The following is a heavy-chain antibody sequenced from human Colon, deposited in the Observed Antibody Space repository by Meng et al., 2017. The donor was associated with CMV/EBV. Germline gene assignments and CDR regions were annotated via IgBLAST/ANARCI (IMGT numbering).Heavy chain of an antibody. CDR2: MSYSGTS. CDR1: GGSVSSGSYY. J-gene: IGHJ6*02. V-gene: IGHV4-61*01. CDR3: ARTYYYESSGYYSYYYHSGMDV. Sequence: LRLSCSVSGGSVSSGSYYWSWIRQPPGKGLEWIGYMSYSGTSHYNPSLKSRVTISVDTSKNQFSLKLSSVTAADTAVYFCARTYYYESSGYYSYYYHSGMDVWGQGTPVTVSS. D-gene: IGHD3-22*01.